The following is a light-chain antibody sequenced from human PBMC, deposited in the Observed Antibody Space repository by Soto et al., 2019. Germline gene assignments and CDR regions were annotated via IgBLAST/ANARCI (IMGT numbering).Light chain of an antibody. CDR1: SSNVGDYNS. V-gene: IGLV2-14*01. CDR3: CSYTTSSSRL. CDR2: DVS. J-gene: IGLJ1*01. Sequence: QSALTQPASVSGSPGQSIAISCTGTSSNVGDYNSVSWYQQHPGNAPKLMIYDVSIRASGVSDRFSGSKSGNTASLTISGPQAEDEADYYCCSYTTSSSRLFGTGTKVTVL.